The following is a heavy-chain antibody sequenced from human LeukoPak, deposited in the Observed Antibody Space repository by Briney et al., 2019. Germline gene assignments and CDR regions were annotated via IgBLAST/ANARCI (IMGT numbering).Heavy chain of an antibody. CDR1: GGSISSGGYY. CDR2: IYYSGST. CDR3: ARAAGVYYDSSGYYQPYFQP. Sequence: SETLSLTCTVSGGSISSGGYYWSWIRQHPGKGLEWSGYIYYSGSTYYNAFLKSRVTISVDTSKNQFSLKLSSVTAADTAVYYCARAAGVYYDSSGYYQPYFQPWGQGTLVTVSS. V-gene: IGHV4-31*03. J-gene: IGHJ1*01. D-gene: IGHD3-22*01.